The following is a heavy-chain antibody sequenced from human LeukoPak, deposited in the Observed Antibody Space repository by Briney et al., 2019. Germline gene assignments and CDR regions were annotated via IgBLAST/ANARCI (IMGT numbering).Heavy chain of an antibody. CDR2: IWYDGSNK. V-gene: IGHV3-30*02. J-gene: IGHJ6*02. Sequence: GGSLRLSCAASGFTFGSYGMHWVRQAPGKGLEWVAVIWYDGSNKYYADSVKGRFTISRDNSKNTLYLQMNSLRAEDTAVYYCAKEGMYSSGWKPNFYYYGMDVWGQGTTVTVSS. CDR3: AKEGMYSSGWKPNFYYYGMDV. CDR1: GFTFGSYG. D-gene: IGHD6-19*01.